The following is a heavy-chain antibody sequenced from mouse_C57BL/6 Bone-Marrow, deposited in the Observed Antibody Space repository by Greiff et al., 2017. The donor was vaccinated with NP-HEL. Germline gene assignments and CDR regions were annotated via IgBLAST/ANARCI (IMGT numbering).Heavy chain of an antibody. J-gene: IGHJ2*01. CDR2: IDPNSGGT. CDR1: GYTFTNYW. D-gene: IGHD1-1*01. V-gene: IGHV1-72*01. Sequence: VQLQQPGAELVKPGASVKLSCKASGYTFTNYWMHWVTQRPGRGLEWIGRIDPNSGGTKYNEKFKSKATLTVDKPSSTAYIQLSHLTSENSAVYYCARYYYGSGYFDYWGQGTTLTVSS. CDR3: ARYYYGSGYFDY.